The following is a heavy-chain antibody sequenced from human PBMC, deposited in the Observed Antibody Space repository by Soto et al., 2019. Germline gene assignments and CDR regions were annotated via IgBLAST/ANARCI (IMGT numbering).Heavy chain of an antibody. Sequence: GGSLRLSCAASGFTFGTTDMSWVRQAPGEGLVWVSTIDGSGGITYYADSVKGRFTISRDNSRNTAYLQMNSLRGDDTALYYCVKNSGWFNTWGQGALVTAPQ. CDR1: GFTFGTTD. CDR2: IDGSGGIT. D-gene: IGHD3-10*01. CDR3: VKNSGWFNT. V-gene: IGHV3-23*01. J-gene: IGHJ5*02.